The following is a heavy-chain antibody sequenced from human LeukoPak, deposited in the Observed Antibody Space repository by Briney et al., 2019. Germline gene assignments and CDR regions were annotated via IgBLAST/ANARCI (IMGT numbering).Heavy chain of an antibody. Sequence: GGSLRLSCAAAEFTFSNSCMSWVRQAPGKGLEWVGRIKSKTDGGTTEYAAPVKGRFTISRDDSKNTLYLQMNSLKTEDTAVYYCTTDPEQVRGYYYYGMDVWGQGTTVTVSS. J-gene: IGHJ6*02. CDR2: IKSKTDGGTT. CDR1: EFTFSNSC. D-gene: IGHD3-10*01. V-gene: IGHV3-15*01. CDR3: TTDPEQVRGYYYYGMDV.